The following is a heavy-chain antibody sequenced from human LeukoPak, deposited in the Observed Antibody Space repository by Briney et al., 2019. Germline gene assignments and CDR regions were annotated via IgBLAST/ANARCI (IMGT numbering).Heavy chain of an antibody. D-gene: IGHD3-9*01. CDR1: GGSMSSSRYY. CDR2: IYYSGST. V-gene: IGHV4-39*01. Sequence: KPSETLSLTCTVSGGSMSSSRYYWGWIRQAPGKGLEWIGRIYYSGSTYYNPSLKSRVTISVDTSKNQFSLKLSSVTAEDTAVYYSARHYIEYYDILTGYYPIDYWGQGTLVTVSS. CDR3: ARHYIEYYDILTGYYPIDY. J-gene: IGHJ4*02.